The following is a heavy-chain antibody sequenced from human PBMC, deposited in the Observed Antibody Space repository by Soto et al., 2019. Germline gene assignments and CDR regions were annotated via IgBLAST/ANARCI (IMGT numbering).Heavy chain of an antibody. D-gene: IGHD6-19*01. CDR2: TYYRSRWYN. CDR3: ARDSVEGSGWYNYYYGMDV. CDR1: GDSVSSNSAA. J-gene: IGHJ6*02. V-gene: IGHV6-1*01. Sequence: SQTLSLTCAISGDSVSSNSAAWNWIRQSPSRGLEWLGRTYYRSRWYNDYAVSVKSRITINPDTSKHQFSLQLNSVTPEDTAVYYCARDSVEGSGWYNYYYGMDVWGQGXTVTVYS.